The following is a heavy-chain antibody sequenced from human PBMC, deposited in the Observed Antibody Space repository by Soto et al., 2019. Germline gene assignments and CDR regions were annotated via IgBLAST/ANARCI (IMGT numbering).Heavy chain of an antibody. CDR2: ISAYNGNT. CDR1: GYTFTSYG. J-gene: IGHJ4*02. D-gene: IGHD4-17*01. CDR3: ARVPTGDYVFAY. V-gene: IGHV1-18*01. Sequence: ASVKVSCKASGYTFTSYGISCVRQAPGQGLEWMGWISAYNGNTNYAQKLQGRVTMTTDTSTSTAYMELRSLRSDDTAVYYCARVPTGDYVFAYWGQGTLVTVSS.